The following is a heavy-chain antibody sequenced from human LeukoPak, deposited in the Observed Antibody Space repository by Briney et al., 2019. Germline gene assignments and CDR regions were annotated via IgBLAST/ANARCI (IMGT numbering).Heavy chain of an antibody. D-gene: IGHD3-10*01. J-gene: IGHJ6*03. V-gene: IGHV4-39*01. Sequence: SETLSLTCTVSGGSISSSSYYWGWIRQPPGKGLEWIGSIYYSGSTYYNPSLKSRVTISVDTSKNQFSLKLSSVTAADTAVYYCARLEGDDDYYYMDVWGKGTTVTVSS. CDR3: ARLEGDDDYYYMDV. CDR1: GGSISSSSYY. CDR2: IYYSGST.